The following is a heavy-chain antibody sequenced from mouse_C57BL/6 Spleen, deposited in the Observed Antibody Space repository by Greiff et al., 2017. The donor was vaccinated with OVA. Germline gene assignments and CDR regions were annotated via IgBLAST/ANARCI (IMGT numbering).Heavy chain of an antibody. V-gene: IGHV5-16*01. CDR2: INYDGSST. Sequence: EVMLVESEGGLVQPGSSMKLSCTASGFTFSDYYMAWVRQVPEKGLEWVANINYDGSSTYYLDSLKSRFIISRDNAKNILYLQMSSLKSEDTATYYCAREGSGEGPYFDYWGQGTTLTVSS. CDR3: AREGSGEGPYFDY. J-gene: IGHJ2*01. CDR1: GFTFSDYY. D-gene: IGHD4-1*01.